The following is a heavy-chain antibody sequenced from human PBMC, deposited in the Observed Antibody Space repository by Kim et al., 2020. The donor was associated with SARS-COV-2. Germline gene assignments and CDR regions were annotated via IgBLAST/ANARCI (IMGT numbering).Heavy chain of an antibody. CDR3: ARDGASIAAAGTSWWFDP. CDR2: IIPIFGTA. Sequence: SVKVSCKASGGTFSSYAISWVRQAPGQGLEWMGGIIPIFGTANYAQKFQGRVTITADESTSTAYMELSSLRSEDTAVYYCARDGASIAAAGTSWWFDPWGQGTLVTVSS. V-gene: IGHV1-69*13. D-gene: IGHD6-13*01. J-gene: IGHJ5*02. CDR1: GGTFSSYA.